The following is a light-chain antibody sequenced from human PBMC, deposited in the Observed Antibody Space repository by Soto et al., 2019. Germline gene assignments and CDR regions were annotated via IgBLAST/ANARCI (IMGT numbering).Light chain of an antibody. J-gene: IGKJ4*01. V-gene: IGKV3-20*01. CDR3: PLYGSSLPFT. CDR1: QSVSSSY. Sequence: EIVLTQSPGTLSLSPGERATLSCRASQSVSSSYLAWSQQKPGQAPRLLIYGASSRATGIPDRFSGSGSGTDFTLTLSRLERDGVALDYCPLYGSSLPFTFGGGTKVEIK. CDR2: GAS.